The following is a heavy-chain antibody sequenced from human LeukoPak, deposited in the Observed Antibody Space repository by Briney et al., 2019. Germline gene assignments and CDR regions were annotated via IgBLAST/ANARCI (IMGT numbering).Heavy chain of an antibody. J-gene: IGHJ4*02. CDR3: ARGLYSSWTYYFDY. CDR1: GGSFSGYY. Sequence: SETLSLTCAVYGGSFSGYYWSWIRQPPGKGLEWIGEINHSGSTNYNPSLKSRVTISVGTSKNQFSLKLSSVTAADTAVYYCARGLYSSWTYYFDYWGQGTLVTVSS. V-gene: IGHV4-34*01. CDR2: INHSGST. D-gene: IGHD6-13*01.